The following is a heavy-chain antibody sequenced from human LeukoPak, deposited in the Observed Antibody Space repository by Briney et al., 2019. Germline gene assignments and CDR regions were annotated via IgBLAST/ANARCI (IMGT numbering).Heavy chain of an antibody. J-gene: IGHJ5*02. CDR2: IIPIFGTA. D-gene: IGHD3-22*01. Sequence: SVKFSCKASGGTFSSYAISWVRQAPGQGLEWMGGIIPIFGTANYAQKFQGRVTITADESTSTAYMELSSLRSEDTAVYYCARRRGYYDSSGPNWFDPWGQGTLVTVSS. V-gene: IGHV1-69*01. CDR3: ARRRGYYDSSGPNWFDP. CDR1: GGTFSSYA.